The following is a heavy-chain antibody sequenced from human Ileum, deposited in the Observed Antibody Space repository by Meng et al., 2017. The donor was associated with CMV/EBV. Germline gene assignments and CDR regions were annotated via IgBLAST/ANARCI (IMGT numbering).Heavy chain of an antibody. V-gene: IGHV3-23*01. D-gene: IGHD2-8*02. Sequence: GESLKISCAASGFTFNTYGMSWVRQAPGTGLEWASGIGLDGNTHYADSVKGRFTTSRDNSKNTLYLQMNSLRAEDTAVYYCARDLLNTYWRGAYYYGMDVWGQGTTVTVSS. CDR3: ARDLLNTYWRGAYYYGMDV. CDR1: GFTFNTYG. J-gene: IGHJ6*02. CDR2: IGLDGNT.